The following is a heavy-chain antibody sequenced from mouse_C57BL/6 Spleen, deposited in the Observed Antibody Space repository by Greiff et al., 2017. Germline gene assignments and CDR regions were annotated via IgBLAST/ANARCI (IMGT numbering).Heavy chain of an antibody. CDR2: INPNNGGT. CDR1: GYTFTDYY. CDR3: AAEVDSSGFSFDY. J-gene: IGHJ2*01. D-gene: IGHD3-2*02. V-gene: IGHV1-26*01. Sequence: VQLQQSGPELVKPGASVKISCKASGYTFTDYYMNWVKQSHGKSLEWIGDINPNNGGTSYNQKFKGKATLTVDKSSSTAYMELRSLTSEDSAVYYCAAEVDSSGFSFDYWGQGTTLTVSS.